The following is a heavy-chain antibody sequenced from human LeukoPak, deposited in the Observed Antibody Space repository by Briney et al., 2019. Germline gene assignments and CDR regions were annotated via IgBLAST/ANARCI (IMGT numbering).Heavy chain of an antibody. CDR3: ATSLLWFDYFDY. J-gene: IGHJ4*02. D-gene: IGHD3-10*01. Sequence: GGSLRLSCAASGFTFDDYAMHWVRQAPGKGLEWVSLISGDGGSTYYADSVKGRFTISRDNSKNSLYLQMNSLGTEDTALYYCATSLLWFDYFDYWGQGTLVTVSS. CDR2: ISGDGGST. CDR1: GFTFDDYA. V-gene: IGHV3-43*02.